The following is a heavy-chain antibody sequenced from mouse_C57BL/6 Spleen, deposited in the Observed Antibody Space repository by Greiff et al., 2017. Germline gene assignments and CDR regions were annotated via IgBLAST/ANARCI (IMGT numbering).Heavy chain of an antibody. V-gene: IGHV5-12*01. D-gene: IGHD2-1*01. CDR3: ARQIYYGNYEWYFDV. J-gene: IGHJ1*03. CDR2: ISNGGGST. Sequence: EVKLMESGGGLVQPGGSLKLSCAASGFTFSDYYMYWVRQTPEKRLEWVAYISNGGGSTYYPDTVKGRFTISRDNAKNTLYLQMSRLKSEDTAMYYCARQIYYGNYEWYFDVWGTGTTVTVAS. CDR1: GFTFSDYY.